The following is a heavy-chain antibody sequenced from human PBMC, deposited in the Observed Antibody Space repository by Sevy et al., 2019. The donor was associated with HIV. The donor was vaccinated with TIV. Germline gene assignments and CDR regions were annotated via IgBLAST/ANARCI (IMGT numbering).Heavy chain of an antibody. J-gene: IGHJ4*02. CDR2: IYHSGST. D-gene: IGHD6-25*01. V-gene: IGHV4-38-2*01. CDR3: ARVAAY. CDR1: GYSISSGYQ. Sequence: SETLSLTCAVSGYSISSGYQWGWIRQPPGKGLEWIGTIYHSGSTYYNPSLKSRVTISVDTSENQFSLKLNSMTAADTAVYFCARVAAYWGQGILVTVSS.